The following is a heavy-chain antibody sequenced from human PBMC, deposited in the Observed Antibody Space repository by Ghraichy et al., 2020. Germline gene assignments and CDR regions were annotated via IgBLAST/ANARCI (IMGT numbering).Heavy chain of an antibody. D-gene: IGHD4-17*01. J-gene: IGHJ6*02. Sequence: GGSLRLSCAASGFTFDDYAMHWVRQAPGKGLEWVSGISWNSGSIGYADSVKGRFTISRDNAKNSLYLQMNSLRAEDTALYYCAKDISVNTGYGMDVWGQGTTVTVSS. CDR2: ISWNSGSI. CDR3: AKDISVNTGYGMDV. CDR1: GFTFDDYA. V-gene: IGHV3-9*01.